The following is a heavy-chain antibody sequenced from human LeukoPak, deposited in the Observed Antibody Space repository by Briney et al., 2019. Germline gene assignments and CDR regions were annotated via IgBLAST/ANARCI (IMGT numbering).Heavy chain of an antibody. CDR3: AATGYSGYDFESSFDY. CDR1: GGSISSGSYY. V-gene: IGHV4-61*02. CDR2: IYTSGST. J-gene: IGHJ4*02. Sequence: PSQTLSLTCTVSGGSISSGSYYWSWIRQPAGKGLEWIGRIYTSGSTNYNPSLKSRVTISVDTSKNQFSLKLSSVTAADTAVYYCAATGYSGYDFESSFDYWGQGTLVTVSS. D-gene: IGHD5-12*01.